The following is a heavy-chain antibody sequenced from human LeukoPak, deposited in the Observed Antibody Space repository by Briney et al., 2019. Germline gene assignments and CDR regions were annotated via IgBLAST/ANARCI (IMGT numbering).Heavy chain of an antibody. J-gene: IGHJ4*02. CDR2: VSYSGNT. V-gene: IGHV4-59*13. D-gene: IGHD3-3*01. Sequence: SETLSLTCPVSGGSISGYYWSWIRQPPGKGLEWIAHVSYSGNTNYTPSLKNRVSISVDTSKNRFSLQLRSVTAADTAFYYCARAGRFTSGRSYFFDNWGQGTLVTVS. CDR1: GGSISGYY. CDR3: ARAGRFTSGRSYFFDN.